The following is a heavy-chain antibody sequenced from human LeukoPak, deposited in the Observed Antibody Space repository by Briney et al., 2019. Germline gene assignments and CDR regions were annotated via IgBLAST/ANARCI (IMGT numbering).Heavy chain of an antibody. CDR3: ARGVICSGGSCYSTYYFDY. V-gene: IGHV1-69*05. Sequence: ASVKVSCKASGGTFSSYAISWVRQAPGQGLEWMGRIIPIFGTANYAQKFQGRVTITTDESTSTAYMELSSLRSEDTAVYYCARGVICSGGSCYSTYYFDYWGQGTLVTVSS. J-gene: IGHJ4*02. D-gene: IGHD2-15*01. CDR2: IIPIFGTA. CDR1: GGTFSSYA.